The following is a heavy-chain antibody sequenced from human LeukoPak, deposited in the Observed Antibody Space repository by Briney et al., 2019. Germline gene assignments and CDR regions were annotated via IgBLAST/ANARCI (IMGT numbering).Heavy chain of an antibody. J-gene: IGHJ4*02. D-gene: IGHD1-26*01. Sequence: GGSLRLSCAASGFTFTSYAMTWVRQAPGKGLEWVSAIRGSGNSTFYPDSVKGRFSISRDNSKNTLYLQISSLRAEDTAIYYCAKTLVGATSGPDYYFVAWGQGTLVTVSS. CDR1: GFTFTSYA. CDR3: AKTLVGATSGPDYYFVA. V-gene: IGHV3-23*01. CDR2: IRGSGNST.